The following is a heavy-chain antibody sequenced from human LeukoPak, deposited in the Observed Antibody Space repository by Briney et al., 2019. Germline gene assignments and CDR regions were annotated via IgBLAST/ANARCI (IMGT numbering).Heavy chain of an antibody. D-gene: IGHD1-1*01. V-gene: IGHV3-7*01. CDR1: GFTFSNYA. CDR3: AKDKNWNVCDY. Sequence: GGSLRLSCAASGFTFSNYAMSWVRQAPGKGLEWVAHINQDGSVKNYVDSVKGRFTISRDNANNFLYLQMNSLRAEDTAVYYCAKDKNWNVCDYWGRGTLVTVSS. CDR2: INQDGSVK. J-gene: IGHJ4*02.